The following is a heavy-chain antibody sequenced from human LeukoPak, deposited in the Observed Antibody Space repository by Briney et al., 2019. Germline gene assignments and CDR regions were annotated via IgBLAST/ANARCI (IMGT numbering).Heavy chain of an antibody. J-gene: IGHJ6*03. CDR1: GYTFMNYG. CDR2: ISIYSGKT. D-gene: IGHD3-3*01. V-gene: IGHV1-18*01. Sequence: ASVKVSCKASGYTFMNYGISWVRQAPGQGLEWVGWISIYSGKTYYEQKFQGRVTMTTDTSTSTVYMELRSLRSDDTAVYYCARDGYYDFWSGPSSVPYYYYYMDVWGKGTTVTVSS. CDR3: ARDGYYDFWSGPSSVPYYYYYMDV.